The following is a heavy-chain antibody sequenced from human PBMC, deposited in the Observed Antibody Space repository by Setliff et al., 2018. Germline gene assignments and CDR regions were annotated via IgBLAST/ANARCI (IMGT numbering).Heavy chain of an antibody. V-gene: IGHV4-34*01. CDR1: GASFKDYY. D-gene: IGHD1-26*01. CDR2: INHSGST. Sequence: PSETLSLTCAVYGASFKDYYWTWIRQSPGQRLEWIGQINHSGSTTSNPSLKSRVAISVHMSKNQISLDLTSVTAADTGVYYCARGLRSSGPYAGGWYYFDFWGQGILVTVSS. J-gene: IGHJ4*02. CDR3: ARGLRSSGPYAGGWYYFDF.